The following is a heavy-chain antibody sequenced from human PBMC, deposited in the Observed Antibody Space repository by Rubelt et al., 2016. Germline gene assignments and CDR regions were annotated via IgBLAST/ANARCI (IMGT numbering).Heavy chain of an antibody. J-gene: IGHJ4*02. Sequence: EVQLVESGGGLIQPGGSLRLSCAASGFTFSSYSMNWVRQAPGKGLEWVSYISSSSSTIYYADSVKGRFTISRDNSKNTLYLRMNSLRAEDTAVYYCAKDSSPVRITGTLDYWGQGTLVTVSS. CDR1: GFTFSSYS. D-gene: IGHD1-7*01. V-gene: IGHV3-48*01. CDR2: ISSSSSTI. CDR3: AKDSSPVRITGTLDY.